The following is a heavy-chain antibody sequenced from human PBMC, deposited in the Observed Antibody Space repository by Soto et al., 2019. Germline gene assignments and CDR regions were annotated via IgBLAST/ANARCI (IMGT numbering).Heavy chain of an antibody. J-gene: IGHJ5*02. CDR3: ARCRAAGTRSVNWFDP. CDR2: TFSRGSA. V-gene: IGHV4-4*09. Sequence: SETLSLTCTVSGGSFRNSHWSWIRQPPGKGLEWIGLTFSRGSATYNPSLKSRVTISVDTSKNQFSLKLTSVTAADTAVYYCARCRAAGTRSVNWFDPWGQGTFLTVS. D-gene: IGHD6-13*01. CDR1: GGSFRNSH.